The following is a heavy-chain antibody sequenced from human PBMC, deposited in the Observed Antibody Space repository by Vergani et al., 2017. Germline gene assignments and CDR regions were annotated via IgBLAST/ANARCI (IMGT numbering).Heavy chain of an antibody. Sequence: EVQLVESGGNLVQPGGSLRLSCAASGFPFTNFAMTWVRQAPGEGLEWVSGISGSGGFTYYADSVKGRFTISRDNSKNTMFLQMNNLRAEDTAVYYCAKDNVPGYYDSSGYCDYWGQGTLVTVSS. J-gene: IGHJ4*02. CDR1: GFPFTNFA. D-gene: IGHD3-22*01. CDR3: AKDNVPGYYDSSGYCDY. CDR2: ISGSGGFT. V-gene: IGHV3-23*04.